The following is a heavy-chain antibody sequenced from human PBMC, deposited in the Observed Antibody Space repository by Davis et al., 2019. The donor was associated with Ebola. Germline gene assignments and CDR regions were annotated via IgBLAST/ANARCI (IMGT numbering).Heavy chain of an antibody. CDR1: GFTFSSYS. J-gene: IGHJ4*02. V-gene: IGHV3-23*01. CDR3: AKDHPSLNYFDY. CDR2: ISGSGGST. Sequence: GESLKISCAASGFTFSSYSMNWARQAPGKGLEWVSAISGSGGSTYYADSVKGRFTISRDNSKNTLYLQMNSLRAEDTAVYYCAKDHPSLNYFDYWGQGTLVTVSS.